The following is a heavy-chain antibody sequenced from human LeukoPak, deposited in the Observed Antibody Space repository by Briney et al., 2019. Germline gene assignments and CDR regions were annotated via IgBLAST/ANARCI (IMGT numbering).Heavy chain of an antibody. Sequence: SGTLSLTCAVSGGSISSSDWWSWIRQPPGKGLEYVGYIYYAGNTNYNPSLNSRVTISVDASKKQFSLKLNSVTAADTAVYFCARGPGSPSGDNYGRPLDYWGQGTLVTVSS. CDR1: GGSISSSDW. CDR2: IYYAGNT. CDR3: ARGPGSPSGDNYGRPLDY. V-gene: IGHV4-61*01. D-gene: IGHD5-18*01. J-gene: IGHJ4*02.